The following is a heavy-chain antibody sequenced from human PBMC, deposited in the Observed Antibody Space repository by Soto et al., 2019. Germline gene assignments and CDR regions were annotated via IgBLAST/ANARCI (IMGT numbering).Heavy chain of an antibody. J-gene: IGHJ4*02. D-gene: IGHD3-16*02. CDR2: INPSSGST. V-gene: IGHV1-46*01. CDR3: ARAGTSDYVWGSYRLGAN. CDR1: GYTFTSYY. Sequence: QVQLVQSGAEVKKPGASVKVSCKASGYTFTSYYMHWVRQAPGQGLEWMGIINPSSGSTSYAQKFQGTLTMTRDTSTSTVYMELSSLRSEDTALYYCARAGTSDYVWGSYRLGANWGQGTLVTVSS.